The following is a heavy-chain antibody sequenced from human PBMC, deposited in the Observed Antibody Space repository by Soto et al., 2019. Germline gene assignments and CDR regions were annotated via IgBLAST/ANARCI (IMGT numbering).Heavy chain of an antibody. V-gene: IGHV4-4*02. D-gene: IGHD5-12*01. CDR2: IYHSGST. CDR1: GGSISSLNW. Sequence: PXXTLCLPYAVAGGSISSLNWWSWVRQPPGKGLEWIGEIYHSGSTNYNPSLKSRVTISVDKSKNQFSLKLSSVTAADTAVYYCARSHIVPRLFMYPYDYWGQGTLVTVPQ. J-gene: IGHJ4*02. CDR3: ARSHIVPRLFMYPYDY.